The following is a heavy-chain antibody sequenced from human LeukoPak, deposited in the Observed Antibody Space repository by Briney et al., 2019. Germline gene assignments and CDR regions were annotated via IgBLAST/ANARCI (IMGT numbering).Heavy chain of an antibody. CDR1: ECTFSRYG. CDR2: ISGSGSGT. CDR3: AKRDSGYYFDY. J-gene: IGHJ4*02. V-gene: IGHV3-23*01. D-gene: IGHD5-12*01. Sequence: GGSLRLSCAASECTFSRYGMSWVRQAPGKGLEWVSSISGSGSGTYYADSVKGRFTISRDNSKHTLYLQMNSLRAEDTAVYYCAKRDSGYYFDYWGQGTLVTVSS.